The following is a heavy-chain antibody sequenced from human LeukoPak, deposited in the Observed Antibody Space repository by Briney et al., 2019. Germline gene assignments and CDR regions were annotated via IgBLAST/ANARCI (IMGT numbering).Heavy chain of an antibody. V-gene: IGHV4-59*12. CDR3: ARETGYCSSTSCYGSLVAFDI. D-gene: IGHD2-2*01. J-gene: IGHJ3*02. CDR2: IYYSGST. Sequence: SETLSLTCTVSGGSISSYYWSWIRQPPGKGLEWIGYIYYSGSTNYNPSLKSRVTISVDRSKNQFSLKLSPVTAADTAVYYCARETGYCSSTSCYGSLVAFDIWGQGTMVTVSS. CDR1: GGSISSYY.